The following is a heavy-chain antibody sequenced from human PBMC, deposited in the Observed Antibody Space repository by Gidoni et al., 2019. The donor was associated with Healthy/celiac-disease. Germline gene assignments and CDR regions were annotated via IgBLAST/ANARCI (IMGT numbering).Heavy chain of an antibody. V-gene: IGHV4-34*01. Sequence: QVQLQQWGAGLLKPSETLSLTCAVYGGSFSGYYWSWIRQPPGKGLEWIGEINHSGSTNYNPSLKSRVTISVDTSKNQFSLKLSSVTAADTAVYYCARGTRIFGVVIFLPGWFDPWGQGTLVTVSS. CDR3: ARGTRIFGVVIFLPGWFDP. D-gene: IGHD3-3*02. CDR2: INHSGST. CDR1: GGSFSGYY. J-gene: IGHJ5*02.